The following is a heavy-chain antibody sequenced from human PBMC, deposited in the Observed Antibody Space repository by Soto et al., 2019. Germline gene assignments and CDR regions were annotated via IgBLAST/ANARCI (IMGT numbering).Heavy chain of an antibody. CDR3: AKDGAPSSSWYDGMDV. D-gene: IGHD6-13*01. J-gene: IGHJ6*02. CDR2: ISGSGGST. Sequence: GGSLRLSCAASGFTFSSYAMSWVRQAPGKGLEWVSAISGSGGSTYYADSVKGRFTISRDNSKNTLYLQMNSLRAEDTAVYYCAKDGAPSSSWYDGMDVWGQGTTVTVSS. CDR1: GFTFSSYA. V-gene: IGHV3-23*01.